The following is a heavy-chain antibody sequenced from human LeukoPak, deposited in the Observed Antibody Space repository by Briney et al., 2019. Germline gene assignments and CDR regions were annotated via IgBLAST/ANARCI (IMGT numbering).Heavy chain of an antibody. J-gene: IGHJ3*02. D-gene: IGHD2-8*01. Sequence: SETLSLTCTVSGYSISSGYFWGWIRQPPGKGLEWMGSFYYIGGTYYNPSLKSRGTISLDASTNKLSLKLSSVTAADTAVYYSARVLYYRSHGIEAFDIWGQGTMVTVSS. CDR2: FYYIGGT. CDR1: GYSISSGYF. V-gene: IGHV4-38-2*02. CDR3: ARVLYYRSHGIEAFDI.